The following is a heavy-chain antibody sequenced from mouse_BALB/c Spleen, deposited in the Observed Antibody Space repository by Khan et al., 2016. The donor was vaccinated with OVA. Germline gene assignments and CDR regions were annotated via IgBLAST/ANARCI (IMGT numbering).Heavy chain of an antibody. CDR1: GYSITRDYA. J-gene: IGHJ4*01. CDR3: GSEMGRYYAMDY. V-gene: IGHV3-2*02. D-gene: IGHD4-1*01. Sequence: EVQLQESGPGLVKPSQSLSLTCTVTGYSITRDYAWNWIRQFPGNKLEWMGFITNSGSTNYNPSLKSRITFTRDTSKNQFFLQLNSVTTEDTARYYCGSEMGRYYAMDYWGQGTAVTVSS. CDR2: ITNSGST.